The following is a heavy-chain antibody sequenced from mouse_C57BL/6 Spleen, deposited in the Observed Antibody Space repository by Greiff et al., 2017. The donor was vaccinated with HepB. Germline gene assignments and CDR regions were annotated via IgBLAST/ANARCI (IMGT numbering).Heavy chain of an antibody. J-gene: IGHJ4*01. CDR3: ARGEVLRSYAMDY. Sequence: EVQLQESGGGLVKPGGSLKLSCAASGFTFSDYGMHWVRQAPEKGLEWVAYISSGSSTIYYADTVKGRFTISRDNAKNTLFLQMTSLRSEDTAMYYCARGEVLRSYAMDYWGQETSVTVSS. CDR2: ISSGSSTI. V-gene: IGHV5-17*01. D-gene: IGHD1-1*01. CDR1: GFTFSDYG.